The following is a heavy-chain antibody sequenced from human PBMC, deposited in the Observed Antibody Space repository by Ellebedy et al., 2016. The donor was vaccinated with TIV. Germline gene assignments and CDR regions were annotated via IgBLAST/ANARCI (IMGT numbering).Heavy chain of an antibody. V-gene: IGHV3-30-3*01. Sequence: GESLKISCAASGFTFSSYAMHWVRQAPGKGLEWVAVISYDGSNKYYADSVKGRFTISRDNSKNTLYLQMNSLRAEDTAVYYCARDQYCGGDCYSSFDYWGQGTLVTVSS. D-gene: IGHD2-21*02. CDR1: GFTFSSYA. CDR3: ARDQYCGGDCYSSFDY. CDR2: ISYDGSNK. J-gene: IGHJ4*02.